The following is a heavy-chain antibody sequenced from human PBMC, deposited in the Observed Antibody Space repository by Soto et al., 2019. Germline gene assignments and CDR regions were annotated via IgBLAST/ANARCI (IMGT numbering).Heavy chain of an antibody. J-gene: IGHJ4*02. CDR2: IYYTGNT. V-gene: IGHV4-30-4*01. CDR1: GASISGGDYY. Sequence: QVQLQESGPGLVKPSQTLSLTCTVSGASISGGDYYWTWIRQPPGKGLEWIGSIYYTGNTYSNPSLESRLSISVAPSHSQFALMLTSVTAPDTAIYFCARATYDSSTYYLDYWGQGTLVTVSS. D-gene: IGHD3-22*01. CDR3: ARATYDSSTYYLDY.